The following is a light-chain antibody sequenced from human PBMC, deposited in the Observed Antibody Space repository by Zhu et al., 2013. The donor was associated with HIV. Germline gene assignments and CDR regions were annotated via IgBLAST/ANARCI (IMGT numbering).Light chain of an antibody. CDR1: QTVLYSANNKQA. V-gene: IGKV4-1*01. Sequence: DIVMTQSPDSLAVSLGERATINCKSSQTVLYSANNKQALAWYQQKPGQSPKLLIYWASTRESGVPDRFSGSGSGTEFTLTISSLQAEDVAVYYCQQYYSTPWTFGQGTRVEI. J-gene: IGKJ1*01. CDR2: WAS. CDR3: QQYYSTPWT.